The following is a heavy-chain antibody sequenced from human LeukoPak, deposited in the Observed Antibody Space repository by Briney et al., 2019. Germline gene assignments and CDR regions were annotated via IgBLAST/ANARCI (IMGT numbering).Heavy chain of an antibody. CDR1: GFTFSSYA. CDR2: ITSSGASA. D-gene: IGHD5-12*01. CDR3: VKDEDLYSPAWYLFED. V-gene: IGHV3-23*01. Sequence: GGSLRLSCVASGFTFSSYAMTWVRQAPGKGLEWVSGITSSGASAYYAASVKGRFTVSRDNSENTLYLQINNLSAEDSGTYYCVKDEDLYSPAWYLFEDWGQGTLVTVSS. J-gene: IGHJ4*02.